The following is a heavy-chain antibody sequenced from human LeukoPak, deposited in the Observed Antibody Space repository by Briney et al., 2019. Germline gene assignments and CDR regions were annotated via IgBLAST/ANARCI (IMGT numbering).Heavy chain of an antibody. Sequence: PGGSLRLSCVASGFTFSTYNMNWVRQAPGKGLEWVSSISSSSSYIYYADSVKGRFTISRDNAKNSLYLQMNSLRAEDTAVYYCAIAYCSGGSCYGRDMDVWGKGTTVTVSS. CDR2: ISSSSSYI. CDR3: AIAYCSGGSCYGRDMDV. CDR1: GFTFSTYN. V-gene: IGHV3-21*01. D-gene: IGHD2-15*01. J-gene: IGHJ6*03.